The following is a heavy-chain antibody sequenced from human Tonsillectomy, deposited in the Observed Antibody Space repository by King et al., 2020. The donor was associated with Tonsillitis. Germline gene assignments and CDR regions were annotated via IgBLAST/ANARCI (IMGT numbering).Heavy chain of an antibody. V-gene: IGHV1-69*01. J-gene: IGHJ6*02. CDR2: IIPIFGTA. Sequence: QLVQSGAEVKKPGSSVKVSCKASGGTFSTYTISWVRQAPGQGLEWMGGIIPIFGTANYAQKFQGRVTITADESTSTAYMELSSLRSEDTAVYYCARVCSGGSCCSLYGMDVWGQGTTVTVSS. CDR3: ARVCSGGSCCSLYGMDV. D-gene: IGHD2-15*01. CDR1: GGTFSTYT.